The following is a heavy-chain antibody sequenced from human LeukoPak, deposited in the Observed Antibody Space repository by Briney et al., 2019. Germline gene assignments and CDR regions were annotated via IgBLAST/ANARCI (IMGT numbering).Heavy chain of an antibody. V-gene: IGHV4-59*08. CDR2: IYYSGST. J-gene: IGHJ6*02. Sequence: SETLSLTCTVSGGSISSYYWSWIRQPPGKGLEWIGYIYYSGSTNYNPSLKSRVTISVDTSKNQFSLKLSSVTAADTAVYYCARIDGSGSYFDVWGQGTTVTVSS. D-gene: IGHD3-10*01. CDR1: GGSISSYY. CDR3: ARIDGSGSYFDV.